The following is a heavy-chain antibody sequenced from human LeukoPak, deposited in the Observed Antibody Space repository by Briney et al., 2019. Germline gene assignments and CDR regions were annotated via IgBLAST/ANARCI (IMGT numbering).Heavy chain of an antibody. CDR3: AKDLTMVPMDV. Sequence: SETLSLTCTVSGGSTSTYYWSWIRQPPGKGLEWIGYIYYSGSTNSGSTNYNPSLKSRVTISEDSSKNQFSLKLSSVTAADTAVYYCAKDLTMVPMDVWGKGTTVTVSS. V-gene: IGHV4-59*01. CDR1: GGSTSTYY. J-gene: IGHJ6*03. CDR2: IYYSGSTNSGST. D-gene: IGHD4/OR15-4a*01.